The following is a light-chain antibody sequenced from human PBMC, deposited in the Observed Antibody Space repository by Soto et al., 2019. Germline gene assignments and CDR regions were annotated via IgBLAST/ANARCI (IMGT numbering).Light chain of an antibody. CDR2: GAS. Sequence: EIVLTQSPGTLSLSPGERATLSCRASQSVSINYLAWYQQKPGQAPRLLIYGASSRATGIPDRFSGSGSGTDXXXTISXXEPXXXXXXXXXXXXSSPLTFGGGTKVEIK. CDR3: XXXXSSPLT. J-gene: IGKJ4*01. CDR1: QSVSINY. V-gene: IGKV3-20*01.